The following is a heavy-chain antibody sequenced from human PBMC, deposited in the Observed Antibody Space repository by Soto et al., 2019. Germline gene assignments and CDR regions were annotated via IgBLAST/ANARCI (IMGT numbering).Heavy chain of an antibody. CDR2: ISWNSGSI. D-gene: IGHD6-13*01. CDR3: AKDMTHSSSPSYYYYMDV. V-gene: IGHV3-9*01. J-gene: IGHJ6*03. Sequence: PGGSLRLSCAASGFTFDDYAMHWVRQAPGKGLEWVSGISWNSGSIGYADSVKGRFTISRDNAKNSLYLQMNSLRAEDTALYYCAKDMTHSSSPSYYYYMDVWGKGTTVTVSS. CDR1: GFTFDDYA.